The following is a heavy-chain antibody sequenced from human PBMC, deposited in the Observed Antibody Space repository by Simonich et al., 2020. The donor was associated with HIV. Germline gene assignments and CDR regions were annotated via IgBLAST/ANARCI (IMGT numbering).Heavy chain of an antibody. V-gene: IGHV1-2*06. Sequence: QVQLVQSGAEVKKPGASVKVSCKASGYTFTDYNIHWVRQAPGQGLEWMGRVNPNSGSTDYPQKFQGRVTMTRDKSITTAYMELSRLRSDDTAFYYCATHGPGSYSSALDIWGQGTMVTVSS. CDR2: VNPNSGST. J-gene: IGHJ3*02. CDR3: ATHGPGSYSSALDI. CDR1: GYTFTDYN. D-gene: IGHD1-26*01.